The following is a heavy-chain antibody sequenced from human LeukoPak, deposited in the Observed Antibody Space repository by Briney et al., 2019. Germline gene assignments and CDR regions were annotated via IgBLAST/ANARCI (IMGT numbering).Heavy chain of an antibody. J-gene: IGHJ4*02. D-gene: IGHD4-17*01. V-gene: IGHV1-69*05. Sequence: SVKVSCKASGGTFSTYTISWVRQAPGQGLEWMGRIIPIFGAANYAQKFQGRVTITTDESTSTAYMELSSLRSEDTTVYYCAREAVTTRDFDYWGQGALVTVSS. CDR3: AREAVTTRDFDY. CDR2: IIPIFGAA. CDR1: GGTFSTYT.